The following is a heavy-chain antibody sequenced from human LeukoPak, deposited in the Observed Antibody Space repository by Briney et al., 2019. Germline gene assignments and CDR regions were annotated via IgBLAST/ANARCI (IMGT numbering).Heavy chain of an antibody. CDR3: ARDLPSPVPGKNYFGS. D-gene: IGHD6-19*01. V-gene: IGHV1-69*10. CDR2: VIPTFNIR. J-gene: IGHJ4*02. Sequence: GASVKVSCRASGDTFTNHGVSWVRQAPGRGLEWMGRVIPTFNIRNYAQRFQGRVTITADKSTSTGYMELSSLSSEDTAVYYCARDLPSPVPGKNYFGSWGQGTLVIVSS. CDR1: GDTFTNHG.